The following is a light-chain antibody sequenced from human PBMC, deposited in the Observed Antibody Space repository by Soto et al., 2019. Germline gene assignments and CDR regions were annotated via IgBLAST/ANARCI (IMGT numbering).Light chain of an antibody. Sequence: EIVLTQSPGTLSLSPGERATLSCRASQSVSSSYLAWYQQKPGQAPRLLIYGASSRATGIPDRFSGSGSGTDFTLTSSRLEPEDFVVYYCQQYGSSQYTFGQGTKLEMK. V-gene: IGKV3-20*01. CDR1: QSVSSSY. CDR2: GAS. J-gene: IGKJ2*01. CDR3: QQYGSSQYT.